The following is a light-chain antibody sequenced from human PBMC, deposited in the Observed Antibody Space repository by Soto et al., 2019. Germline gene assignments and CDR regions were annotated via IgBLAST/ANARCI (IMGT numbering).Light chain of an antibody. CDR3: HQSNSYWT. V-gene: IGKV1-5*01. CDR2: DAS. Sequence: DIQMTLSPSTLSASVGDRVTITCRASQSISSWLAWYQQKPVKAPKLLIYDASSLESGVPSRFSGSGSGTEFTLTISSLQPDDCATYYCHQSNSYWTFGQGTKVDNK. CDR1: QSISSW. J-gene: IGKJ1*01.